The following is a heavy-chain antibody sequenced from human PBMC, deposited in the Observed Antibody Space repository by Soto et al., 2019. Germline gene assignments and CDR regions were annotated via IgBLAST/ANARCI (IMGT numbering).Heavy chain of an antibody. CDR2: INPADSDI. CDR1: GYSFTSNW. Sequence: GESLKISCQGSGYSFTSNWIGWVRQMPGKGLEWMGIINPADSDIKYSPSFQGQVTISADKSIGTAYLQWSSLKASDTAMYYCARHQRDDASRRIDCWGQGTLVTVSS. V-gene: IGHV5-51*01. D-gene: IGHD3-16*01. J-gene: IGHJ4*02. CDR3: ARHQRDDASRRIDC.